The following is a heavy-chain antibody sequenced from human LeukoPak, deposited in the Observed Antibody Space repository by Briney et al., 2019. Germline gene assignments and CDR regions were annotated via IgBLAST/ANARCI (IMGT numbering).Heavy chain of an antibody. D-gene: IGHD3-9*01. CDR2: ISYDGSNK. V-gene: IGHV3-30*18. Sequence: GGSLRLSCAASGFTFSSYGMHWVRQAPGKGLEWVAVISYDGSNKYYADSVKGRFTISRDNSKNTLYLQMNSLRAEDTAAYYCAKAKLRYFDWLDDYWGQGTLVTVSS. CDR1: GFTFSSYG. J-gene: IGHJ4*02. CDR3: AKAKLRYFDWLDDY.